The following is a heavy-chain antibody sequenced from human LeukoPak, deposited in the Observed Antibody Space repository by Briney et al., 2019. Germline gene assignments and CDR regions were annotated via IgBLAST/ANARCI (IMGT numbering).Heavy chain of an antibody. D-gene: IGHD3-22*01. Sequence: ASVKVSCKASGGTFSSYAISWVRQAPGQGLEWMGWISAYNGNTNYAQKLQGRVTMTTDTSTSTAYMELSSLRSEDTAVYYCARDYYDSSGYYPIDYWGQGTLVTVSS. V-gene: IGHV1-18*01. CDR3: ARDYYDSSGYYPIDY. CDR1: GGTFSSYA. CDR2: ISAYNGNT. J-gene: IGHJ4*02.